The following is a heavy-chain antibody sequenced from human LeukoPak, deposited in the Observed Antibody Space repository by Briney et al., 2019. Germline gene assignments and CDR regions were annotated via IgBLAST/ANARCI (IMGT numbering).Heavy chain of an antibody. Sequence: GGSLRLSCAASGFTVSSIYMSWVRQAPGKGLEWVSVIYSGGSTYYADSVKGRFTISRDNSKNTLYLQMNSLRAEDTAVYYCAREDYGDYGYYYGMDVWGQGTTVTVSS. J-gene: IGHJ6*02. CDR2: IYSGGST. V-gene: IGHV3-66*02. CDR1: GFTVSSIY. D-gene: IGHD4-17*01. CDR3: AREDYGDYGYYYGMDV.